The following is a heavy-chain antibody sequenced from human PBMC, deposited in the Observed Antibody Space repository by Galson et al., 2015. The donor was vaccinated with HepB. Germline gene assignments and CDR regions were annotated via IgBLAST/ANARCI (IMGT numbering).Heavy chain of an antibody. D-gene: IGHD3-16*01. Sequence: TLSLTCAVSGGSIGSGGYSWSWIRQPPGKGLEWIGYIYHSGSTYYNPSLKSRVTISVDRSKNQFSLKLSSVTAADTAVYYCARNVVYYYYGMDVWGQGTTVTVSS. V-gene: IGHV4-30-2*01. CDR2: IYHSGST. CDR1: GGSIGSGGYS. J-gene: IGHJ6*02. CDR3: ARNVVYYYYGMDV.